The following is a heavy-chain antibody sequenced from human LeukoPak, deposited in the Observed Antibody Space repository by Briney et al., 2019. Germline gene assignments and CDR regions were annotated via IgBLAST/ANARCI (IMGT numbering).Heavy chain of an antibody. D-gene: IGHD1-26*01. CDR2: ISGSGGST. V-gene: IGHV3-23*01. CDR1: GFTFSSYA. Sequence: GGSLRLSCAASGFTFSSYAMSWVRQAPGKGLEWVSAISGSGGSTYYADSVKGRFTISRDNSANTVYLHMSSLRPEDTALYYCARTPYSGSSPQYYYLDVWGKGTTVTVSS. J-gene: IGHJ6*03. CDR3: ARTPYSGSSPQYYYLDV.